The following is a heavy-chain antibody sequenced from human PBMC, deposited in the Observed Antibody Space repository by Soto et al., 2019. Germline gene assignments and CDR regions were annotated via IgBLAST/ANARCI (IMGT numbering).Heavy chain of an antibody. CDR3: ARVRVEWELPSGAFDI. J-gene: IGHJ3*02. V-gene: IGHV1-69*01. Sequence: QVQLVQSGAEVKKPGSSVKVSCKASGGTFSSYAISWVRQAPGQGLEWMGGIIPIFGTANYAQKFQGRVTITADESTSTAYMELSSLRSEDTAVYYCARVRVEWELPSGAFDIWGQGTMVTVSS. D-gene: IGHD1-26*01. CDR1: GGTFSSYA. CDR2: IIPIFGTA.